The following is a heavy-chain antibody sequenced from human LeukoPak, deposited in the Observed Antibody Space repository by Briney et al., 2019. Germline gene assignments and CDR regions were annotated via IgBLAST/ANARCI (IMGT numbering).Heavy chain of an antibody. J-gene: IGHJ5*02. Sequence: SETLSPTCADSGGSISSYYMGWIRQPAGKGLEWIGRIYTSGSTNYNPSLKSRVTMSVDTSKNQFSLKLSSVTAADTAVYYCARSTIYSGSYHFAPWGQGTLVTVSS. V-gene: IGHV4-4*07. D-gene: IGHD1-26*01. CDR2: IYTSGST. CDR3: ARSTIYSGSYHFAP. CDR1: GGSISSYY.